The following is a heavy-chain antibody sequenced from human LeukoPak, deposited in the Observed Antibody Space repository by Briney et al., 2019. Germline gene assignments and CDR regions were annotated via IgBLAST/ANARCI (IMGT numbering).Heavy chain of an antibody. Sequence: SVKVSCQASGSTFSRSAISWVRQAPGQGLQWMGGVIPILGTTNYAQRFQDRVSITTDDSTSTSYMEFRSLRSVDTAVYYCARDDGSATMGFDSWGQGTLVTVSS. CDR1: GSTFSRSA. CDR2: VIPILGTT. CDR3: ARDDGSATMGFDS. V-gene: IGHV1-69*05. J-gene: IGHJ4*02. D-gene: IGHD1-26*01.